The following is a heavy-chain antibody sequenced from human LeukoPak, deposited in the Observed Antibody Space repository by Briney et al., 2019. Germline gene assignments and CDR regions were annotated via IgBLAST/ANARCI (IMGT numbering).Heavy chain of an antibody. V-gene: IGHV4-30-4*01. J-gene: IGHJ5*02. CDR3: SREGLAGYYYDSSGLNWFDP. D-gene: IGHD3-22*01. CDR2: IYYSGST. Sequence: PSETLSLTCTVCGGSIRSGDYYWSWIRQPPGKGLEWIGYIYYSGSTYYNPSLESRVTISVDTSKNQFSLKLSCVTAADTAVYYCSREGLAGYYYDSSGLNWFDPRGQGTLVTGSS. CDR1: GGSIRSGDYY.